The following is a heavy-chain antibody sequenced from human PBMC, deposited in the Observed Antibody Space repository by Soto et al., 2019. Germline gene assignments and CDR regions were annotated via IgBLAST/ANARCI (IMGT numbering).Heavy chain of an antibody. CDR1: GFTFNTYG. D-gene: IGHD2-15*01. CDR2: IWYDGSNK. J-gene: IGHJ6*02. CDR3: ARADCTGAYCYSWPFNYGVDV. V-gene: IGHV3-33*08. Sequence: QVQLVESGGGVVQPGGSLRLSCTTSGFTFNTYGMHWVRQAPGKGLEWVAIIWYDGSNKYYADSVKGRFTISRDNSRNTLYLQMNSLRGEDTALYYWARADCTGAYCYSWPFNYGVDVWGQGTTVTVSS.